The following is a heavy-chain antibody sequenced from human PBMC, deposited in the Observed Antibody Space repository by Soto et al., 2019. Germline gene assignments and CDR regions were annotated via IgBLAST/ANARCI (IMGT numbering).Heavy chain of an antibody. V-gene: IGHV1-18*01. CDR2: ISVYNNNT. J-gene: IGHJ5*02. CDR3: ARSSMHSWTDWFDP. Sequence: QVQLVQSGAEVKKPGASVKVSCKTSGFTFTKYGISWVRQAPGQGLEWMGWISVYNNNTEYAQKFQGRVAMTTDASTSTASMELRTLRSDDTAVYYCARSSMHSWTDWFDPWGQGTLVTVSS. CDR1: GFTFTKYG. D-gene: IGHD2-2*01.